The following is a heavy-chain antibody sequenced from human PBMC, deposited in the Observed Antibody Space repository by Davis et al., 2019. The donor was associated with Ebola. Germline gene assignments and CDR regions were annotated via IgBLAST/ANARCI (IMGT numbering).Heavy chain of an antibody. CDR3: ATTQWLREFDN. V-gene: IGHV3-53*05. CDR1: GFTFSNYWMSYW. CDR2: IYDQST. J-gene: IGHJ4*02. Sequence: GGSLRLSCAASGFTFSNYWMSYWMSWVRQAPGKGLEWVSVIYDQSTAYADAVRGRFIISRDKSNNTLYLEMSSLRVDDTAVYYCATTQWLREFDNWGQGTLVTVSS. D-gene: IGHD6-19*01.